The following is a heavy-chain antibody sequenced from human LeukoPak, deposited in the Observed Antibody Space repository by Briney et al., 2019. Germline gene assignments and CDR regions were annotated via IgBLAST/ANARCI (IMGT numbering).Heavy chain of an antibody. D-gene: IGHD2-21*01. CDR2: IRYDGSDK. V-gene: IGHV3-30*02. CDR3: AKGSYHCGSKCPQYYYYMDV. Sequence: PGGSLRRSCAASGFIFNMYGMHWVRQAPGKGLEWVASIRYDGSDKYYADSVRGRFTISRDNSKNTLYLQMNSLRVEDTAVYYCAKGSYHCGSKCPQYYYYMDVWGKGTTVTVSS. CDR1: GFIFNMYG. J-gene: IGHJ6*03.